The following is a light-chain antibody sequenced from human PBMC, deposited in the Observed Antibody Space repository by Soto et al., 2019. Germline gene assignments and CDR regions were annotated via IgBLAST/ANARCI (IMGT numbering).Light chain of an antibody. J-gene: IGLJ3*02. V-gene: IGLV2-18*02. CDR2: EVS. CDR3: SSYTSSSTWV. CDR1: SSDVGNYNR. Sequence: QSALTQPPSVSGSPGQSVTISCTGTSSDVGNYNRVSWYQQPPGTAPKLMIYEVSNRPSGFPDRFSGSKSGNTASLTISGLQAEDEADYYCSSYTSSSTWVFGGGTKLTVL.